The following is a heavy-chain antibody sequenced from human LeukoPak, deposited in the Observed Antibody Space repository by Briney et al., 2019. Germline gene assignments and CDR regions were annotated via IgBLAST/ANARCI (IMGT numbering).Heavy chain of an antibody. Sequence: SQTLSLTCTVSGGSISSGDYYRSWIRQPPGEGLEWIGYIYYSGSTYYNPSLKSRVTISVDTSKNQFSLKLSSVTAADTAVYYCARKAYSGYDELFTYFAYWGQGTLVTVSS. D-gene: IGHD5-12*01. V-gene: IGHV4-30-4*01. CDR2: IYYSGST. J-gene: IGHJ4*02. CDR3: ARKAYSGYDELFTYFAY. CDR1: GGSISSGDYY.